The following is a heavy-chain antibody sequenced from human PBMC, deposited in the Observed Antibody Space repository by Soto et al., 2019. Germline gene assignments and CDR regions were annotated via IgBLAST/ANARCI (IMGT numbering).Heavy chain of an antibody. J-gene: IGHJ4*02. CDR2: IYYSGST. D-gene: IGHD1-26*01. Sequence: ASETLSLTCTVSGGSISSYYWSWIRQPPVKGLEWIGYIYYSGSTNYNPSLKSRVTISVDTSKNQFSLKLRSVTAADTAVYYCARVQEGAKFNYWGQGTLVTVSS. V-gene: IGHV4-59*01. CDR3: ARVQEGAKFNY. CDR1: GGSISSYY.